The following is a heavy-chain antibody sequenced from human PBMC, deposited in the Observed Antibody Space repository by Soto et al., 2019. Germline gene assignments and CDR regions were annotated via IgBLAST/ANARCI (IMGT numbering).Heavy chain of an antibody. J-gene: IGHJ4*02. Sequence: LRLSCAASGFTFSSYAMSWVRQAPGKGLEWVSAISGSGGSTYYADSVKGRFTISRDNSKNTLYLQMNSLRAEDTAVYYCAKEGAGSGYSYGPFDYWGQGTLVTVSS. CDR1: GFTFSSYA. D-gene: IGHD5-18*01. CDR3: AKEGAGSGYSYGPFDY. V-gene: IGHV3-23*01. CDR2: ISGSGGST.